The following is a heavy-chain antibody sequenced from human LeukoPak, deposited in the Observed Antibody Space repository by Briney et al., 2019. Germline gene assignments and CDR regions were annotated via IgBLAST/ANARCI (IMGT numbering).Heavy chain of an antibody. CDR3: ATDIVVVPAAIRGYGMDV. D-gene: IGHD2-2*02. CDR1: GFTFSSYA. V-gene: IGHV3-23*01. J-gene: IGHJ6*02. CDR2: ISGSGGST. Sequence: GGSLRLPCAASGFTFSSYAMSWVRQAPGKGLEWVSAISGSGGSTYYADSVKGRFTISRDNSKNTLYLQMNSLRAEDTAVYYCATDIVVVPAAIRGYGMDVWGQGTTVTVSS.